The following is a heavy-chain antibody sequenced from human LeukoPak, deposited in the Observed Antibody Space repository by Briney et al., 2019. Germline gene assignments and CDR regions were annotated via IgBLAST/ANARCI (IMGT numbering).Heavy chain of an antibody. CDR2: IKQDGSEK. CDR3: ASHSYGYNH. V-gene: IGHV3-7*01. J-gene: IGHJ5*02. Sequence: GGSLRLSCAASGIIITSCWMSWVRQTPGKGLEWVANIKQDGSEKNYVDSVKGRFTIFRDNARNSLYLQMNSLRAEDTAVYYCASHSYGYNHWGQGTLVIGSS. CDR1: GIIITSCW. D-gene: IGHD3-16*01.